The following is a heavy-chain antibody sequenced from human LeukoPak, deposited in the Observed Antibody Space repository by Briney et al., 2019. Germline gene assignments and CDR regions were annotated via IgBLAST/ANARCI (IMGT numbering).Heavy chain of an antibody. CDR2: ISGSGGST. CDR1: GFTFSSYA. CDR3: ARSVRFLEWLSFDY. J-gene: IGHJ4*02. Sequence: GGSLRLSCAASGFTFSSYAMSWVLQATGKGLEWVSAISGSGGSTYYADSVKGRFTISRDNSKNTLYLQMNSLRAEDTAVYYCARSVRFLEWLSFDYWGQGTLVTVSS. D-gene: IGHD3-3*01. V-gene: IGHV3-23*01.